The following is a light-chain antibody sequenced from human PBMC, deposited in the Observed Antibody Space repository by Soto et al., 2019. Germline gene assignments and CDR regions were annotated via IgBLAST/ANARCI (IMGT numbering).Light chain of an antibody. CDR2: TVS. CDR3: MQGTHWPPT. CDR1: QSVVYSDGNAY. V-gene: IGKV2-30*01. Sequence: DVVMTQSPPSLPVTLGQPASISCRSSQSVVYSDGNAYLNWFQQRPGQSPRRLIYTVSNRDSGVPDRFSGGGSGTDFTLKISRVEAEDVGIYYYMQGTHWPPTFGQGTRVEI. J-gene: IGKJ1*01.